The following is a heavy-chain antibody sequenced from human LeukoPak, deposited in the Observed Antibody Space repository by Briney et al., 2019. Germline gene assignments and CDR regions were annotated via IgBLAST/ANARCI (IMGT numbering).Heavy chain of an antibody. CDR3: AKDIGPGGGRSNYYYYYYGMDV. J-gene: IGHJ6*02. CDR2: ISWNSGSI. V-gene: IGHV3-9*01. D-gene: IGHD2-15*01. Sequence: GGSLRLSCAASGFTFDDYAMHWVRQAPGKGLEWVSGISWNSGSIGYADSVKGRFTTSRDNAKNSLYLQMNSLRAEDTALYYCAKDIGPGGGRSNYYYYYYGMDVWGQGTTVTVSS. CDR1: GFTFDDYA.